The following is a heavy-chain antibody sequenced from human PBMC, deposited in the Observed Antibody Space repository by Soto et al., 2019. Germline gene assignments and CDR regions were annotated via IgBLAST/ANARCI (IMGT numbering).Heavy chain of an antibody. CDR2: ISYDGSNT. J-gene: IGHJ4*02. Sequence: QVQLVESGGGVVQPGRSRRLSCVASGFTFSSYGMHWVRQAPGKGLEWVAIISYDGSNTYYADSVKGRFTISRDNSKNTLSLQMNSLRAEDTSVYYCAKEGGLSGSYYISSSYYFDYWGQGTLVTVSS. D-gene: IGHD1-26*01. CDR1: GFTFSSYG. CDR3: AKEGGLSGSYYISSSYYFDY. V-gene: IGHV3-30*18.